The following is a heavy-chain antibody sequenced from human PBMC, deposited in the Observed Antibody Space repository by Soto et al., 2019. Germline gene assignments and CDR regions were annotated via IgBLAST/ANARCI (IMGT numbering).Heavy chain of an antibody. Sequence: PGGTLRLSCAATGFTFSSYGMHWVRQAPGKGLEWVAGIWYDGSNKYYADSVKGRFNISRDNSKNTLYLQMNSLRAEDTAVYYCAREGSSGWYNWFDPWGQGTLVTVSS. D-gene: IGHD6-19*01. CDR3: AREGSSGWYNWFDP. J-gene: IGHJ5*02. V-gene: IGHV3-33*01. CDR1: GFTFSSYG. CDR2: IWYDGSNK.